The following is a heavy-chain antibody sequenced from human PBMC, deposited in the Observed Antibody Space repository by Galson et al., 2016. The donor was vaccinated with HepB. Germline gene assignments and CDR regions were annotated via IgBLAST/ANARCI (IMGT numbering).Heavy chain of an antibody. CDR2: IYYSGST. V-gene: IGHV4-59*01. J-gene: IGHJ4*02. Sequence: SETLSLTCTVSGGSISGYYWSWIRQPPGKGLEWIGYIYYSGSTNCSPSLKSRVTISLDTSKNQFSLKLSSVTAADTAVYYCARTTRSYFDYWGQGTLVTVSS. CDR3: ARTTRSYFDY. D-gene: IGHD1-14*01. CDR1: GGSISGYY.